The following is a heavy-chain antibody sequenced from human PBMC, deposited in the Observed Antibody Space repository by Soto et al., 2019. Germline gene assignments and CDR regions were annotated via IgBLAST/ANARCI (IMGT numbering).Heavy chain of an antibody. CDR3: AKGSVVVAAKFDS. CDR2: ISNSGYSA. D-gene: IGHD2-21*02. CDR1: GFTYNNYA. J-gene: IGHJ4*02. Sequence: EVQLLESGGALVQPGVSLSLSCAASGFTYNNYAMGWVRQAPGKGLEWVSAISNSGYSAYYADSVKGRFTISRDNSRNTMFLQMNKLSAEDTAVYYCAKGSVVVAAKFDSWGQGAQVTVSS. V-gene: IGHV3-23*01.